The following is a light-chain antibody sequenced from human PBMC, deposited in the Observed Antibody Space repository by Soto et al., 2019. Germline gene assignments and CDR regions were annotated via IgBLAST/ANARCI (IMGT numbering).Light chain of an antibody. V-gene: IGLV2-14*01. Sequence: QSALTQPASVSGSPGQSITISCTGTSSDVGGHNYVSWYQQHPGTAPKLMIYEVTNRPSGVSNRFSGSKSGNTASLTISGLQAEDEADYYCSSYTSXXXXXXVFXGGTKL. J-gene: IGLJ2*01. CDR2: EVT. CDR3: SSYTSXXXXXXV. CDR1: SSDVGGHNY.